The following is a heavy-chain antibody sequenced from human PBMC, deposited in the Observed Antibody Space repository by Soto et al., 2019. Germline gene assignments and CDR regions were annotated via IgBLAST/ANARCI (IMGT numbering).Heavy chain of an antibody. CDR2: LHYSGST. D-gene: IGHD3-22*01. V-gene: IGHV4-59*01. J-gene: IGHJ4*02. CDR3: ARGIDFYDSSGFPPYLDH. Sequence: LSLTCTVSGGSISGYYWNWIRQTPGKGLEWIGNLHYSGSTNYNPSLRSRITISVDTSKNQFSLKVDSLTAADTAVYYCARGIDFYDSSGFPPYLDHWGQGTLVTVSS. CDR1: GGSISGYY.